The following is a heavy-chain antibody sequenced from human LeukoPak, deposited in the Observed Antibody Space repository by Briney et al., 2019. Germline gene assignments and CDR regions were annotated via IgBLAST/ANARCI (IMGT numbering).Heavy chain of an antibody. J-gene: IGHJ3*02. Sequence: TSETLSLTCTVSGGSISSYYWSWIRQPPGKGLEWIGYIYYSGSTNYNPSLKSRVTISVDTSKNRFSLQLDSVTPEDTALYYCARGGLVRGTINSLIAFDIWGQGIMVTVSS. D-gene: IGHD3-10*01. CDR1: GGSISSYY. V-gene: IGHV4-59*12. CDR3: ARGGLVRGTINSLIAFDI. CDR2: IYYSGST.